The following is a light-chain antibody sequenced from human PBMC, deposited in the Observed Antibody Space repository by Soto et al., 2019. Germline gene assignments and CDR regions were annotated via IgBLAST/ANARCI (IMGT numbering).Light chain of an antibody. J-gene: IGLJ2*01. CDR2: DVG. CDR3: SSYAGIDRPVV. V-gene: IGLV2-8*01. CDR1: SSDVGAYNS. Sequence: QSALTQPPSASGSPGQSVTISCTGTSSDVGAYNSDSWYQQHPDNAPQLMIYDVGKRPSGVPDRFSGSKSGNTASLTVSGLQAEDEADYYCSSYAGIDRPVVFGGGTKLTVL.